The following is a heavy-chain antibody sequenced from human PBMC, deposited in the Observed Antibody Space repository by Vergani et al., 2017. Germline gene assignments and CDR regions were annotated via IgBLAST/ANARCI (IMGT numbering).Heavy chain of an antibody. Sequence: VQVVESGGGLVQPGGSLRLSCAASGFIFSDHYMDWVRQAPGKGLEWVAVISYDGSNKYYADSVKGRFTISRDNSKNTLYLQMNSLRAEDTAVYYCARDLLRYCSSTSCYFWFDPWGQGTLVTVSS. CDR3: ARDLLRYCSSTSCYFWFDP. V-gene: IGHV3-30-3*01. J-gene: IGHJ5*02. CDR2: ISYDGSNK. D-gene: IGHD2-2*01. CDR1: GFIFSDHY.